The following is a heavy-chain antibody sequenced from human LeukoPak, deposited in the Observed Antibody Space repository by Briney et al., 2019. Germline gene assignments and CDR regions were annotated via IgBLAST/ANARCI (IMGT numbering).Heavy chain of an antibody. CDR2: ISFDGSDA. CDR3: AKGAPVDHRLGDY. D-gene: IGHD3-16*01. V-gene: IGHV3-74*01. Sequence: GGSLRLSCAASGFTFSGFWMHWVRQAPGKGLVWVSCISFDGSDATYADSVKGRFTISRDSSRNTLYLQMNSLRPEDTAVYYCAKGAPVDHRLGDYRGQGTLVTVSS. CDR1: GFTFSGFW. J-gene: IGHJ4*02.